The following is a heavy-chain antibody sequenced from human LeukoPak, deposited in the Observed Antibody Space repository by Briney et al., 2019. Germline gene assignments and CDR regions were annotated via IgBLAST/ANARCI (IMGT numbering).Heavy chain of an antibody. J-gene: IGHJ4*02. CDR1: GFAISDYW. CDR2: INEDGSKK. Sequence: GGSLRLSCAASGFAISDYWMSWVRQTPGKGLEWVANINEDGSKKHYLDSVEGRFTISRDNAKNSLYLQMNSLRAEDTAVYYCTRRYFDLWGQGTLVTVSS. V-gene: IGHV3-7*01. CDR3: TRRYFDL.